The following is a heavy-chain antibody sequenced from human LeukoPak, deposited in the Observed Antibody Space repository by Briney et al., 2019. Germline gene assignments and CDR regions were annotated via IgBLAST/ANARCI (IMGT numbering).Heavy chain of an antibody. CDR1: GYTFTSYG. D-gene: IGHD6-19*01. Sequence: ASVKVSCKASGYTFTSYGISWVRQPPGQGRDWMGWICAYNGNTNYAQKLQGRVTITTNTSTSTAYMELRSLRSDDTAVYYCERGRAAVAGSYFDYWGQGTLVTVSS. J-gene: IGHJ4*02. CDR2: ICAYNGNT. CDR3: ERGRAAVAGSYFDY. V-gene: IGHV1-18*01.